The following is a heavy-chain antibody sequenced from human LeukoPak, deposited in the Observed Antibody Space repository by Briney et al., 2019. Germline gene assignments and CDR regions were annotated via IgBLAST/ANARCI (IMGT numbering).Heavy chain of an antibody. CDR2: ISYDGSNK. CDR1: GFTFSSYG. CDR3: ARDKDCSSTSCYALDY. D-gene: IGHD2-2*01. Sequence: GGSLRLSCAASGFTFSSYGMHWVRQAPGKGLEWVAVISYDGSNKYYADSVKGRFTISRDNSKNTLYLQMNSLRAEDTAVYYCARDKDCSSTSCYALDYWGQGTLVTVSS. V-gene: IGHV3-30*03. J-gene: IGHJ4*02.